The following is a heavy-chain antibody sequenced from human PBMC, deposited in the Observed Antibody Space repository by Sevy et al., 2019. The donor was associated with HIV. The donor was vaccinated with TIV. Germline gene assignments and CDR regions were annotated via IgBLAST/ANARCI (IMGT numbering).Heavy chain of an antibody. CDR2: ISGSGGST. V-gene: IGHV3-23*01. D-gene: IGHD3-16*02. Sequence: GGSLRLSCAASGFTFSSYAMSWVLQAPGKGLEWVSAISGSGGSTYYADSVKGRFTISRDNSKNTLYLQMNSLRAEDTAVYYCAKDTYYDYIWGSYRQYYYYYYYGMDVWGQGTTVTVSS. CDR1: GFTFSSYA. CDR3: AKDTYYDYIWGSYRQYYYYYYYGMDV. J-gene: IGHJ6*02.